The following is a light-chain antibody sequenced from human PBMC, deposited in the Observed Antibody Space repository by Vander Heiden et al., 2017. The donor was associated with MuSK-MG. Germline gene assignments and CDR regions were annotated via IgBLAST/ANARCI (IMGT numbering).Light chain of an antibody. CDR2: EDS. Sequence: SYDLTQPPSVSVSPGQTASITCSGDKLGNKYVSWSQVQPGQSLVLVIYEDSKRPSGIPERLSASNSGNTATLTISETQAMDEADYYWQTWDRSSVVFGGGTKLTVV. CDR3: QTWDRSSVV. V-gene: IGLV3-1*01. CDR1: KLGNKY. J-gene: IGLJ2*01.